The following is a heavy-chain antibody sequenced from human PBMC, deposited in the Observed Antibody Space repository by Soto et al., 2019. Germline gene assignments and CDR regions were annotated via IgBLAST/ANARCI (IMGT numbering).Heavy chain of an antibody. V-gene: IGHV4-31*03. J-gene: IGHJ6*02. Sequence: QVQLQESGPGLVKPSQTLSLTCTVSGGSISSGGYYWSWIRQHPGKGLEWIGYIYYSGSTYYNPSLKSRVTISVDMSKNQFSLKLRSVTAADTAVYYCARDRRDYYYGMDVWGQGTTVTVSS. CDR3: ARDRRDYYYGMDV. CDR2: IYYSGST. CDR1: GGSISSGGYY.